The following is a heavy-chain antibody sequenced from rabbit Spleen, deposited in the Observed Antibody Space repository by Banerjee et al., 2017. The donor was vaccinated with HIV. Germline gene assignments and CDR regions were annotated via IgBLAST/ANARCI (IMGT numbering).Heavy chain of an antibody. J-gene: IGHJ4*01. CDR1: GFDFSNYG. CDR3: VRDQAGDAGWNFGW. D-gene: IGHD6-1*01. Sequence: QEQLVESGGGLVQPGGSLKLSCKASGFDFSNYGVSWVRQAPGKGLEWIGYIEPIFGNTYYANWVNGRFTISSHNAQNTLYLQLSSLTAADTATYFCVRDQAGDAGWNFGWWGQGTLVTV. CDR2: IEPIFGNT. V-gene: IGHV1S47*01.